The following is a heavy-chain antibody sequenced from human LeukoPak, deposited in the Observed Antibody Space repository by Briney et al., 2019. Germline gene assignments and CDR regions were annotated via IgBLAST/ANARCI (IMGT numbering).Heavy chain of an antibody. Sequence: GESLKISCKGSGYSFTGYWIGWVRQMPGKGLEWMGIIYPGDSDTRYSPSFQGQVTISADKSISTAYLQWSSLKASDTAMYYCASATVVVVAATGRHDAFDIWGQGTMVTVSS. CDR2: IYPGDSDT. CDR1: GYSFTGYW. CDR3: ASATVVVVAATGRHDAFDI. J-gene: IGHJ3*02. V-gene: IGHV5-51*01. D-gene: IGHD2-15*01.